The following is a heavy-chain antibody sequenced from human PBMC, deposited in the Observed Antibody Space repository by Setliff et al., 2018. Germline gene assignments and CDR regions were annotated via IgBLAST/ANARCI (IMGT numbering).Heavy chain of an antibody. D-gene: IGHD5-18*01. CDR1: GYSFTNYD. V-gene: IGHV7-4-1*02. Sequence: ASVKVSCKASGYSFTNYDINWVRQATGQGLEWMGWINPNTGNPTYAQGFTGRFVFSLDTSVSTAYLQISSLKAEDTAVYYCARVGNVDTAMVIWFDPWGQGTLVTVSS. J-gene: IGHJ5*02. CDR3: ARVGNVDTAMVIWFDP. CDR2: INPNTGNP.